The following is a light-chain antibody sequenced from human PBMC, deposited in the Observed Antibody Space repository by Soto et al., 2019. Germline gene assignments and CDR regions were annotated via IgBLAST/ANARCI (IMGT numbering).Light chain of an antibody. V-gene: IGLV2-14*03. CDR1: SSDLGGYNH. CDR3: SSYAASTIL. CDR2: DVT. Sequence: QSALTQPASVSGSPGQSITISCTGTSSDLGGYNHVSWYQQPPGKAPKLMIYDVTNRPSGVSNRFSGSKSGTTASLTISGLQAEDEADYYCSSYAASTILFGGGTKVTVL. J-gene: IGLJ2*01.